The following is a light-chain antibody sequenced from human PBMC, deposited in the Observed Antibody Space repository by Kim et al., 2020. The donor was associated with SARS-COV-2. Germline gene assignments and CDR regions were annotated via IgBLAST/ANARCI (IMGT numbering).Light chain of an antibody. CDR3: QVWDTDTDDYV. Sequence: SYELTQPPSVSVAPGQTARITCGGNNIGGHSVHWYQQKPGQAPVLVIYYDSDRPSGIPERFSGSKAATTATLTISRVEAGDEADYYCQVWDTDTDDYVFGTGTKVTVL. J-gene: IGLJ1*01. V-gene: IGLV3-21*01. CDR2: YDS. CDR1: NIGGHS.